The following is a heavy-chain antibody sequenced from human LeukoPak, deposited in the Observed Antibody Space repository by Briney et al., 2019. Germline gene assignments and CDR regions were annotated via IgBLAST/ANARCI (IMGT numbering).Heavy chain of an antibody. Sequence: ASVKVSCKASGYTFTSYYMHWVRQAPGQGLEWMGIINPSGGSTSYAQKFQGRVTMTRDMSTSTAYMELRSLRSDDTAVYYCARDRLYCSSTSCYSKIRALDYWGQGTLVTVSS. CDR3: ARDRLYCSSTSCYSKIRALDY. D-gene: IGHD2-2*01. CDR1: GYTFTSYY. J-gene: IGHJ4*02. CDR2: INPSGGST. V-gene: IGHV1-46*01.